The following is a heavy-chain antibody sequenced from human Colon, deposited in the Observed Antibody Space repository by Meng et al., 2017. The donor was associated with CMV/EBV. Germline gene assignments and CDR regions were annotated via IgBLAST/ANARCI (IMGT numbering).Heavy chain of an antibody. Sequence: GESLKISCAASGFTFSSYAMHWVRQAPGEGLEWVAVIPYDGSNRDYADSVKGRFTISRDNANNRLYLQMSNLRAEDTAMYFCHAFGGYSYWGQGTLVTVSS. CDR3: HAFGGYSY. J-gene: IGHJ4*02. D-gene: IGHD3-16*01. CDR2: IPYDGSNR. CDR1: GFTFSSYA. V-gene: IGHV3-30*14.